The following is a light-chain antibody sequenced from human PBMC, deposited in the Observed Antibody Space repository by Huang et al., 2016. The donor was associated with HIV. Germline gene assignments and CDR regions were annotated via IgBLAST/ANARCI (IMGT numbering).Light chain of an antibody. CDR2: AS. CDR3: QQSYISPWT. J-gene: IGKJ1*01. CDR1: QSVGNS. V-gene: IGKV1-39*01. Sequence: DIQMTQSPSSLSASVGDRVTITCRTSQSVGNSLNWHQQKPGKAPELLIYASSLQAWVSARFSGSGSGTDFTLIISSLQPEDFATYYCQQSYISPWTFGQGTKVDLK.